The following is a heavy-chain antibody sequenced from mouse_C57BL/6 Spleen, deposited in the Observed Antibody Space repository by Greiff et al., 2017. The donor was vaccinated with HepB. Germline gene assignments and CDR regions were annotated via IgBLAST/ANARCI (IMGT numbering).Heavy chain of an antibody. CDR2: IRSKSSNYAT. V-gene: IGHV10-3*01. CDR1: GFTFNTYA. CDR3: VREGITTVVRYFDV. D-gene: IGHD1-1*01. J-gene: IGHJ1*03. Sequence: EVHLVESGGGLVQPKGSLKLSCAASGFTFNTYAMHWVRQAPGKGLEWVARIRSKSSNYATYYADSVKDRFTISRDDSQSMLYLQMNNLKTEDTAMYYCVREGITTVVRYFDVWGTGTTVTVSS.